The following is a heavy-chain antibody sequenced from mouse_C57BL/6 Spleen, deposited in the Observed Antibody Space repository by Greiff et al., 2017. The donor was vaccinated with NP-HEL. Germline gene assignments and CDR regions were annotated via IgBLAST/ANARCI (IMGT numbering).Heavy chain of an antibody. D-gene: IGHD2-5*01. V-gene: IGHV1-69*01. J-gene: IGHJ2*01. CDR2: IDPSDSYT. CDR3: ARSEYSNRDFDY. Sequence: QVQLQQPGAELVMPGASVKLSCKASGYTFTSYWMHWVKQRPGQGLEWIGEIDPSDSYTNYNQKFKGKSTLTVDKSSSTAYMQLSSLTSEDSAVYYCARSEYSNRDFDYWGQGTTLTVSS. CDR1: GYTFTSYW.